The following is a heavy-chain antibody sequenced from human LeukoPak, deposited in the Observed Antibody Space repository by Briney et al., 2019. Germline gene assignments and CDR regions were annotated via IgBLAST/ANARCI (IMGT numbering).Heavy chain of an antibody. D-gene: IGHD2-2*01. Sequence: ASVKVSCKASGYTFTSYAMHWVRQAPGQRLEWMGWSNAGNGNTKYSQEFQGRVTITRDTSASTAYMELSSLRSEDMAVYYCARDRGSSDSIAYFFDHWGQGILVTVSS. V-gene: IGHV1-3*02. CDR2: SNAGNGNT. CDR3: ARDRGSSDSIAYFFDH. J-gene: IGHJ4*02. CDR1: GYTFTSYA.